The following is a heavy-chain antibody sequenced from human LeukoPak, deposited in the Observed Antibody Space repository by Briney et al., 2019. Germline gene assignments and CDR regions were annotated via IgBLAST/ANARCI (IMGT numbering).Heavy chain of an antibody. V-gene: IGHV3-48*03. CDR3: ARRLGSAWYFDY. CDR2: ITSSGHII. Sequence: GGSLRLSCAASGFTFSNYEVNWVRQAPGKGLEWVSYITSSGHIIYYADSVKGRFTISRDNAKNSLYLQMNSLRAEDTAVYYCARRLGSAWYFDYWGQGTLVTVSS. D-gene: IGHD6-25*01. CDR1: GFTFSNYE. J-gene: IGHJ4*02.